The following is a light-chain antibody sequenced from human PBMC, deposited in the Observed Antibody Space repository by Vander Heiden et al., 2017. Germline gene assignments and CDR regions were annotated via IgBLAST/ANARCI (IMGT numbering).Light chain of an antibody. CDR3: SSYAGSNKWG. CDR2: EVS. V-gene: IGLV2-8*01. CDR1: SSDVGAYNS. Sequence: QSALTQPPSASGSPGPSVTISCTGTSSDVGAYNSVSWYQQHPGKTPKLMIYEVSKRPSGVPDRFSGSKSGNTASLTVSGLQAEDEADYYCSSYAGSNKWGFGGGTKLTVL. J-gene: IGLJ2*01.